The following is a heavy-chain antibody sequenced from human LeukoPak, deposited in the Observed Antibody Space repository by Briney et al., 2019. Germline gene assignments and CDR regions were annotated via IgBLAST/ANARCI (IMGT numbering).Heavy chain of an antibody. Sequence: GGSLRLSCAASGFTFSSNWMSWVRQAPGKGLEWVANIKQDGSEKYYVDSVKGRFTISRDNAKNSLYLQMNSLRAEDTAVYYCARDRIAAAGTGNSDHDAFDIWGQGTMVTVSS. D-gene: IGHD6-13*01. CDR3: ARDRIAAAGTGNSDHDAFDI. CDR1: GFTFSSNW. J-gene: IGHJ3*02. V-gene: IGHV3-7*03. CDR2: IKQDGSEK.